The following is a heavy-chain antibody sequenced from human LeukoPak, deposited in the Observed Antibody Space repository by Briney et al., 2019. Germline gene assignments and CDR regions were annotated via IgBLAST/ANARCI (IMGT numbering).Heavy chain of an antibody. V-gene: IGHV3-7*01. D-gene: IGHD6-13*01. CDR3: ARLGYSSSWYGWGEYYFDY. CDR2: IKQDGSEK. J-gene: IGHJ4*02. Sequence: GGSLRLSCAASGFTFSSYWMSWVRQAPGKGLEWVANIKQDGSEKYYVDSVKGRFTISRDNAKNSLYLQMNSLRAEDTAVYYYARLGYSSSWYGWGEYYFDYWGQGTLVTVSS. CDR1: GFTFSSYW.